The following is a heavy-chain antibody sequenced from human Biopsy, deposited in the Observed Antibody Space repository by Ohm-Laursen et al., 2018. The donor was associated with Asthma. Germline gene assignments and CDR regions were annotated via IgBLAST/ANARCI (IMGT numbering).Heavy chain of an antibody. D-gene: IGHD6-13*01. Sequence: ASVKVSCKASGYTFIGCHMHWMRQAPGQGLEWMGRINPNSGGTNYAQKFQGRATMTRDTSISTAYMEVSRLRSDDTAVYYCARGQKSAGDRWFDPWGQGTLVTVSS. CDR2: INPNSGGT. CDR3: ARGQKSAGDRWFDP. V-gene: IGHV1-2*06. CDR1: GYTFIGCH. J-gene: IGHJ5*02.